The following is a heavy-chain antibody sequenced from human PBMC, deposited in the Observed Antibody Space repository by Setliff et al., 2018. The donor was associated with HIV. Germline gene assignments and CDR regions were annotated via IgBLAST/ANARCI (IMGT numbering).Heavy chain of an antibody. Sequence: SETLSLTCAVYGASFNAYFWTWIRQPPGKGLEWIREVIQSGATNYNPSLKSRLTMSVDTSKNQSSLKLTSVTAADTAVYYCARTRDKYYDILTPAYYIDYWGHGTLVTVSS. D-gene: IGHD3-9*01. V-gene: IGHV4-34*12. CDR1: GASFNAYF. J-gene: IGHJ4*01. CDR2: VIQSGAT. CDR3: ARTRDKYYDILTPAYYIDY.